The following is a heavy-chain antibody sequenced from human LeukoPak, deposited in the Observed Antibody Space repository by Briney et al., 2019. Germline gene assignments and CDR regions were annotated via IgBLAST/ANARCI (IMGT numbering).Heavy chain of an antibody. Sequence: PGGSLRLSCAASGFTFSSYEMNWVCQAPGKGLEWVSYISSSGSTIYYADSVKGRFTISRDNAKNSLYLQMNSLRAEDTAVYYCARYDYSNYDDWFDPWGQGTLVTVSS. CDR1: GFTFSSYE. V-gene: IGHV3-48*03. CDR2: ISSSGSTI. CDR3: ARYDYSNYDDWFDP. D-gene: IGHD4-11*01. J-gene: IGHJ5*02.